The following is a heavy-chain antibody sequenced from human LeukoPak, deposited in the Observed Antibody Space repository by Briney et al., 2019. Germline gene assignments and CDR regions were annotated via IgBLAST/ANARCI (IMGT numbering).Heavy chain of an antibody. CDR2: ISGSGGST. V-gene: IGHV3-23*01. CDR3: ASRFYDSSGAYRDY. D-gene: IGHD3-22*01. J-gene: IGHJ4*02. Sequence: PGGSLRLSCAASGFTFSSYAMSWVRQAPGKGLEWVSAISGSGGSTYYADSVKGRFTISRDNAKNSLYLQMNSLRAEDTAVYYCASRFYDSSGAYRDYWGQGTLVTVSS. CDR1: GFTFSSYA.